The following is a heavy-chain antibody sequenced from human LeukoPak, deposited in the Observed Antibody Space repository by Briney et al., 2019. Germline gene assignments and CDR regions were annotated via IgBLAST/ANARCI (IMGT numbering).Heavy chain of an antibody. CDR3: ASGRDIVALDY. J-gene: IGHJ4*02. V-gene: IGHV4-59*01. CDR1: GGSISSYY. CDR2: IYYSGST. Sequence: SETLSLTCTVSGGSISSYYWSWIRQPPGKGLEWIGYIYYSGSTNYNPSLKSRVTISVDTSKNQFSLKLSSVTAADTAVYYCASGRDIVALDYWGQGTLVTVSS. D-gene: IGHD2-15*01.